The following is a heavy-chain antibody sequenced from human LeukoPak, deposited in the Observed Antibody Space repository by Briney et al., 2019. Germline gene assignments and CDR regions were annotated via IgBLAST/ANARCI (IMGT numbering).Heavy chain of an antibody. CDR1: GGSISSGGYY. Sequence: SETLTLTCTVSGGSISSGGYYWSWIRQFPGKGLEWIYYISYSGTTYYNPSLKSRVTISVATSKNQFSLKLTSVTAADTAVYYCARLRSVAGGTFYFDYWGQGILVTVSS. CDR2: ISYSGTT. J-gene: IGHJ4*02. D-gene: IGHD6-13*01. V-gene: IGHV4-31*03. CDR3: ARLRSVAGGTFYFDY.